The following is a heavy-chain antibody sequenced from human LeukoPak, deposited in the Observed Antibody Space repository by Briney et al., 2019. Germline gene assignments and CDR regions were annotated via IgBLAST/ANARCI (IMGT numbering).Heavy chain of an antibody. CDR3: TRSTTGGWFDP. CDR2: INYSGST. J-gene: IGHJ5*02. D-gene: IGHD2/OR15-2a*01. Sequence: PSETLSLTCTVSGGSISSYYWSWLRQPPGKGLEWIGYINYSGSTSYNPSLRSRVTISVDTSKNQVSLKLSSVTAADTAVYYCTRSTTGGWFDPWGQGTLVTVSS. CDR1: GGSISSYY. V-gene: IGHV4-59*13.